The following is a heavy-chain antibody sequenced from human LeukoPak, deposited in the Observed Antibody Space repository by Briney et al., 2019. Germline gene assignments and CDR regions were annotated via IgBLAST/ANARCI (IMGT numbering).Heavy chain of an antibody. J-gene: IGHJ4*02. V-gene: IGHV1-46*01. CDR3: ARDDRRIFGVVTSTDGFDY. CDR1: GYTFTSYY. Sequence: ASVKVSCKASGYTFTSYYMHWVRQAPGQGLEWMGIINPSGGSTSYAQKFQGRVTMTRDTSTSTVYMELSGLRSEDTAVYYCARDDRRIFGVVTSTDGFDYWGQGTLVTVSS. CDR2: INPSGGST. D-gene: IGHD3-3*01.